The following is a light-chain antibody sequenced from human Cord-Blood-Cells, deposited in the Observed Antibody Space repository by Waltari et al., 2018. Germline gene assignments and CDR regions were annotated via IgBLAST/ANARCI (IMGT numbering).Light chain of an antibody. J-gene: IGLJ3*02. V-gene: IGLV2-14*03. Sequence: QSALTQPASVSWSPGKSTTISCTGTSSDVGGYNYVSWYQQHPGKAPKLMIYDVSNRPSGVSNRCSGSKSGNTASLTISGLQAEDDADYYCSSYTSSSTVFGGGTKLTVL. CDR2: DVS. CDR3: SSYTSSSTV. CDR1: SSDVGGYNY.